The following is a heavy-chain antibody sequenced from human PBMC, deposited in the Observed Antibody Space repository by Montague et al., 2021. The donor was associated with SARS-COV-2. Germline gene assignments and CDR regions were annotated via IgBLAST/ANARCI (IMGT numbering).Heavy chain of an antibody. CDR1: GGSFSGYY. CDR3: ARGARQGYGFRLGAFDS. CDR2: INHRGST. D-gene: IGHD3-10*01. V-gene: IGHV4-34*01. J-gene: IGHJ4*02. Sequence: SETLSLTCAVYGGSFSGYYWDSIRQPPGKGREWIGEINHRGSTNYNLPLKSRVTMSVDTSKNRFFLKLSSVTAADTAVYYCARGARQGYGFRLGAFDSWGQGTLVTVSS.